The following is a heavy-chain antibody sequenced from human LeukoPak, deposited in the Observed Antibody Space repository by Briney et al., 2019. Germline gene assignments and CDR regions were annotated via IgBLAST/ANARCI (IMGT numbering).Heavy chain of an antibody. CDR3: ARLEGLSDDY. V-gene: IGHV5-51*01. CDR2: IYPSDSDT. CDR1: GYSFSTYW. Sequence: GESLKISCKDSGYSFSTYWIAWVRQMPGKGLEWMGIIYPSDSDTRYSPSFKGQVTISVDKSISTAYLQWSSLKASDTAMYYCARLEGLSDDYWGLGTLVIVSS. D-gene: IGHD1-1*01. J-gene: IGHJ4*02.